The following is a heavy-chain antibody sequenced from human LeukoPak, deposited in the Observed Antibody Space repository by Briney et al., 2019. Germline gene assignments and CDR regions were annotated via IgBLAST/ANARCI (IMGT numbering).Heavy chain of an antibody. V-gene: IGHV4-34*01. CDR3: ARDGDYGGNYFDY. CDR1: GGSFSGYY. J-gene: IGHJ4*02. D-gene: IGHD4-17*01. CDR2: INHSGST. Sequence: PSETLSLTCAVYGGSFSGYYWSWIRQPPGKRLEWIGEINHSGSTNYNPSLKGRVTISVDTSKNQFSLKLSSVTAADTAVYYCARDGDYGGNYFDYWGQGTLVTVSS.